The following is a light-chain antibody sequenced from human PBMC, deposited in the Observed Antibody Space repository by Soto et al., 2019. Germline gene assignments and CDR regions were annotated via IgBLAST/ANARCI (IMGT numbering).Light chain of an antibody. CDR3: QQRSNFIT. CDR2: DAS. CDR1: QSVSSY. Sequence: EFVLTQSPSTLSLSPGERATLSCRASQSVSSYLGWYQQKPGQAPRLLIYDASNRATGIPARFSGSGSGTDFTLTISSLEPEDFAVYYCQQRSNFITFGQGTRLEIK. V-gene: IGKV3-11*01. J-gene: IGKJ5*01.